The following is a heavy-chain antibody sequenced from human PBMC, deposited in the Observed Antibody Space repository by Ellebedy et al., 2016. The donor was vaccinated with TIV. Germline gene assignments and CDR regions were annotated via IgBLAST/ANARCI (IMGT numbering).Heavy chain of an antibody. CDR3: ARLPYYDILTGYYWYAFDI. Sequence: GESLKISXKGSGYSFTNYWIGWVRQMPGKGLEWMGIIYPGDSDNRYSPSFQGQVTISADKSISTAYLQWSSLKASDTAMYYCARLPYYDILTGYYWYAFDIWGQGTMVTVSS. D-gene: IGHD3-9*01. V-gene: IGHV5-51*01. J-gene: IGHJ3*02. CDR2: IYPGDSDN. CDR1: GYSFTNYW.